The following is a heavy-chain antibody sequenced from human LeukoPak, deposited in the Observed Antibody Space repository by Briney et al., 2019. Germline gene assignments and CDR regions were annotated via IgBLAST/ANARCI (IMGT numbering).Heavy chain of an antibody. J-gene: IGHJ5*02. CDR1: GYSISSGYY. CDR2: IYHSGST. Sequence: PSETLSLTCTVSGYSISSGYYWGWIRQPPGKGLEWIGSIYHSGSTYYNPSLKSRVTISVDTSKNQFSLKLSSVTAADTAVYYCARAWELENWFDPWGQGTLVTVSS. D-gene: IGHD1-26*01. CDR3: ARAWELENWFDP. V-gene: IGHV4-38-2*02.